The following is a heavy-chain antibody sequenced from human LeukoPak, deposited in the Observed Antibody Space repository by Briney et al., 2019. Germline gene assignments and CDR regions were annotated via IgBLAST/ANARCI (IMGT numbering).Heavy chain of an antibody. Sequence: SQTLSLTCTVSGGSFSSGGYYWSWIRQHPGKGLEWIGYIFYSGTTYYNPSLKSRVIISVDASKNQFSLRLSSVTAADTAVYYCARDLGGLGRIDYWGQGTLVTVSS. CDR3: ARDLGGLGRIDY. D-gene: IGHD7-27*01. V-gene: IGHV4-31*03. J-gene: IGHJ4*02. CDR2: IFYSGTT. CDR1: GGSFSSGGYY.